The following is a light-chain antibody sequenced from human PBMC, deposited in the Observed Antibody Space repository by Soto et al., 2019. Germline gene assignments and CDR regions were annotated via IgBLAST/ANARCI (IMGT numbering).Light chain of an antibody. CDR2: WAS. Sequence: DVVLTQSPDFLGVSLGDRATIHCKYSQNIFYRPTDKNYLAWYQQKPGKPPRLLIYWASTRESGVPDRFSGSGSEKYFAHTISSLQAEDVAVYFCQQYYRTPCTFGPGTKVEIK. J-gene: IGKJ3*01. CDR1: QNIFYRPTDKNY. V-gene: IGKV4-1*01. CDR3: QQYYRTPCT.